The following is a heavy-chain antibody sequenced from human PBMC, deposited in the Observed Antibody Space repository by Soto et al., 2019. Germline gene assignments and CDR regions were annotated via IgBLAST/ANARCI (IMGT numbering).Heavy chain of an antibody. CDR1: GYTFTSYA. V-gene: IGHV1-3*01. D-gene: IGHD3-3*01. CDR3: ASSRFLTDQIDP. CDR2: INAGNGNT. J-gene: IGHJ5*02. Sequence: ASVKVSFKASGYTFTSYAMHWVRQAPGQRLEWMGWINAGNGNTKYSQKFQGRVTITRDTSASTAYMELSSLRSEDTAVYYCASSRFLTDQIDPWGQGTLVTVSS.